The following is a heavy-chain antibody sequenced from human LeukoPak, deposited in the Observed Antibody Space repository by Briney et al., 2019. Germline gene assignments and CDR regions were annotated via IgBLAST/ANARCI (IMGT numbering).Heavy chain of an antibody. CDR2: INGDGSGT. D-gene: IGHD2-2*01. J-gene: IGHJ4*02. CDR1: GFTFSRHW. CDR3: VVHCSSATCSDY. Sequence: PGGSLRLSCGASGFTFSRHWLHWVRQAPGKGLVWVSRINGDGSGTSYADSVKGRFTVSRDNAKNTLYLQMNSLRADDTAVYYCVVHCSSATCSDYWGQGTLVTVSS. V-gene: IGHV3-74*01.